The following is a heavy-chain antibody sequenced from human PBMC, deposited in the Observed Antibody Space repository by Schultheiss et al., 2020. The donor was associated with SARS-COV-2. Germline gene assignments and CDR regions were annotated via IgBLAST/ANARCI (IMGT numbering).Heavy chain of an antibody. CDR3: ARLGYNDNSPIFYYFYGLDV. CDR1: GGSFSGYY. V-gene: IGHV4-34*01. Sequence: SETLSLTCAVYGGSFSGYYWSWIRQPPGKGLEWIGDINHSESSNYNPSLKSRVTISVDTSKNQFSLKLSSVTAADTAVYYCARLGYNDNSPIFYYFYGLDVWGQGTTVTVSS. J-gene: IGHJ6*02. D-gene: IGHD3-22*01. CDR2: INHSESS.